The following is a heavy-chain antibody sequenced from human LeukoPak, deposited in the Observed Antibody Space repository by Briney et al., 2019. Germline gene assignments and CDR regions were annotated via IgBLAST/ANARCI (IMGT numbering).Heavy chain of an antibody. D-gene: IGHD2-2*01. CDR1: GDSISSGTYS. Sequence: PSLPLSLTCAVSGDSISSGTYSWTWIRQPPGKGLEWIGFISHSGGTYYNPSLKSRVTMSVDRSENQFSLKLSSVTAADTAVYYCARGLIVPSTIFDYWGQGALVTVSS. CDR2: ISHSGGT. J-gene: IGHJ4*02. CDR3: ARGLIVPSTIFDY. V-gene: IGHV4-30-2*01.